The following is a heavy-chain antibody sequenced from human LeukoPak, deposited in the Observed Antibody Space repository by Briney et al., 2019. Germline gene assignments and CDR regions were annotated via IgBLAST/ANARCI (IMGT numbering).Heavy chain of an antibody. D-gene: IGHD6-6*01. V-gene: IGHV3-30*18. J-gene: IGHJ4*02. CDR3: AKGGRIAARHIDY. Sequence: GGSLRLSCAASGFTFSSYGMHWVRQAPGKGLEWVAVISYDGSNKYYADSVKGRFTISRDNSKNTLYLQMNSLRAEDAAVYYCAKGGRIAARHIDYWGQGTLVTVSS. CDR2: ISYDGSNK. CDR1: GFTFSSYG.